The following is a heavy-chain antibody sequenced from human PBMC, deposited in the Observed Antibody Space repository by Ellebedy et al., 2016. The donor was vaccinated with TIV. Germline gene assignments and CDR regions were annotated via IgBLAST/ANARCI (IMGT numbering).Heavy chain of an antibody. CDR3: ARAYDSSGYDEYYFDY. J-gene: IGHJ4*02. Sequence: AASVKVSCKASGGTFSSYAISWVRQAPGQGLEWMGGIIPIFGTANYAQKFQGRVTITADESTSTAYMELSSLRSEDTAVYYCARAYDSSGYDEYYFDYWGQGTLVTVSS. V-gene: IGHV1-69*13. D-gene: IGHD3-22*01. CDR2: IIPIFGTA. CDR1: GGTFSSYA.